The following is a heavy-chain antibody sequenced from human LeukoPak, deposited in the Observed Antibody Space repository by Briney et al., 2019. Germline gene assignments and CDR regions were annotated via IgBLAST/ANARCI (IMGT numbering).Heavy chain of an antibody. J-gene: IGHJ4*02. Sequence: ASVKVSCKASGYTFTNNAINWVRQAPGQGLEWMGWINTNTGNPTYAQDFTGRFVSSLRTSASTTYLQINSLKAEDTAVYYCARDAKDGYNPSFDYWGQGTLVTVSS. V-gene: IGHV7-4-1*02. D-gene: IGHD5-24*01. CDR2: INTNTGNP. CDR1: GYTFTNNA. CDR3: ARDAKDGYNPSFDY.